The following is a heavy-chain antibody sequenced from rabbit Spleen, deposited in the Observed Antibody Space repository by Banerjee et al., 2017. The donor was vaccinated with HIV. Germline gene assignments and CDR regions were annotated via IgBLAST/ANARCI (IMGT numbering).Heavy chain of an antibody. CDR1: GVSFNFNNY. J-gene: IGHJ6*01. D-gene: IGHD1-1*01. CDR3: ARDTATSFSSYGMDL. CDR2: IAGSSSGFT. V-gene: IGHV1S40*01. Sequence: VESGGDLVKPGASLTLTCTASGVSFNFNNYMCWVRQAPGKGLEWIACIAGSSSGFTYSATWAKGRFTISKTSSTTVTLQMTRLTAADTATYFCARDTATSFSSYGMDLWGQGTLVTVS.